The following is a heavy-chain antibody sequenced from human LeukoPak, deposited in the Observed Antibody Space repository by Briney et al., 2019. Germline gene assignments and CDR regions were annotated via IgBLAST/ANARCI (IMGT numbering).Heavy chain of an antibody. CDR1: GFTFSSYG. CDR3: AKVMVGDYYDSSGYWERFDY. D-gene: IGHD3-22*01. V-gene: IGHV3-30*18. J-gene: IGHJ4*02. CDR2: ISYDGSNK. Sequence: GGSLRLSCAASGFTFSSYGMHWVRQAPGKGLEWVAVISYDGSNKYYADSVKGRFTISRDNSKNTLYLQMNSLRAEDTAVYYCAKVMVGDYYDSSGYWERFDYWGQGTLVTVSS.